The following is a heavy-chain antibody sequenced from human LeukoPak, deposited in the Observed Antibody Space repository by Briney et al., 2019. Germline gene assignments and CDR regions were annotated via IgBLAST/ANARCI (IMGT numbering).Heavy chain of an antibody. CDR2: IERDGSKK. D-gene: IGHD6-13*01. V-gene: IGHV3-7*01. J-gene: IGHJ4*02. CDR1: GFTFSSFW. CDR3: ATAPAAADSF. Sequence: GGSPRLSCAASGFTFSSFWLTWVRQAPGKGLEWVANIERDGSKKTYVDSVKGRFTISRGNAKNSLYLQMSSLRAEDTPVYYCATAPAAADSFWGQGTLVAVSA.